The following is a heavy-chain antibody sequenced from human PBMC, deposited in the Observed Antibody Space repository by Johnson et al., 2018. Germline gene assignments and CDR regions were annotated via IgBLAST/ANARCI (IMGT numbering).Heavy chain of an antibody. CDR3: AKVFRTGDYDCWSGLGSYYMDV. Sequence: QVQLVESGGGLVKPGGSLRLSCAASGFTFSSYGMHWVRQAPGKGLEWVAVILYDGSNKYYADSVKGRFTISRDNSKNTLYLQMNSLRAEDTAVYDCAKVFRTGDYDCWSGLGSYYMDVWGKGTKVTVSS. V-gene: IGHV3-30*18. J-gene: IGHJ6*03. CDR1: GFTFSSYG. CDR2: ILYDGSNK. D-gene: IGHD3-3*01.